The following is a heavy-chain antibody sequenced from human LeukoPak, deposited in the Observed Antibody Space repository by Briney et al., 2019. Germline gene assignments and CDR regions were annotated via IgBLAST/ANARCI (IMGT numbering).Heavy chain of an antibody. Sequence: ASVKVSCKASGYTFTSYAMHWVRQAPGQRLEWMGWINAGNGNTKYSQKFQRRVTITRDTSASTAYMELSSLRSEDTAVYYCARDRAYCSSTSCYKGWDYWGQGTLVTVSS. CDR3: ARDRAYCSSTSCYKGWDY. D-gene: IGHD2-2*02. CDR1: GYTFTSYA. J-gene: IGHJ4*02. V-gene: IGHV1-3*01. CDR2: INAGNGNT.